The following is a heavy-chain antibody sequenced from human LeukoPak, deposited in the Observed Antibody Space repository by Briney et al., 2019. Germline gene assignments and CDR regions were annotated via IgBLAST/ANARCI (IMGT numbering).Heavy chain of an antibody. V-gene: IGHV4-34*01. CDR3: ARDHRSSTSCYDY. CDR2: IYYSGST. D-gene: IGHD2-2*01. CDR1: GGSFSGYY. J-gene: IGHJ4*02. Sequence: SETLSLTCAVYGGSFSGYYWSWIRQPPGKGLEWIGSIYYSGSTYYNPSLKSRVTMSVDTSKNQFSLKLSSVTAADTAVYYCARDHRSSTSCYDYWGQGTLVTVSS.